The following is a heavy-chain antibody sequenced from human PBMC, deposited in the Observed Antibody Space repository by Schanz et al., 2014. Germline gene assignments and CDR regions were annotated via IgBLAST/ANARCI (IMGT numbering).Heavy chain of an antibody. CDR3: TTGGRRGYSHYFYGMDV. CDR1: GFTFRGHA. V-gene: IGHV3-15*01. J-gene: IGHJ6*02. D-gene: IGHD5-18*01. CDR2: IKSKTDGGTT. Sequence: VQLVESGGGVVQPGRSLRLSCAASGFTFRGHAMHWVRQAPGKGLQWVGRIKSKTDGGTTQYAAPVTGRFTISRDDSTNTLYLQMNSLKTEDTAVYYCTTGGRRGYSHYFYGMDVWGQGTTVTVSS.